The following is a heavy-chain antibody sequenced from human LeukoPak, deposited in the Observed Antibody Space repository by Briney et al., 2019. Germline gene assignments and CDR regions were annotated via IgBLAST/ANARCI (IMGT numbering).Heavy chain of an antibody. J-gene: IGHJ4*02. V-gene: IGHV3-30*02. CDR1: GFTFSSYG. D-gene: IGHD3-10*01. CDR2: IRYDRSNK. Sequence: GGSLRLSCAASGFTFSSYGLSWFRQAPGKGLEGVAFIRYDRSNKYYADSVKGRFTISRDKSKNTLYMQMNSLRAEDTAVYYCATGPVRGVIMDYWGQGTLVTVSS. CDR3: ATGPVRGVIMDY.